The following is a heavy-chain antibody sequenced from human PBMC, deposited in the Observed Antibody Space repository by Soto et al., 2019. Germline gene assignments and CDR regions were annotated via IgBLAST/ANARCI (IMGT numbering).Heavy chain of an antibody. Sequence: SETLSLTCAVYGGSFSGYYWSWIRQPPGKGLEWIGEINHGGSTNYNPSLKSRVTISVDTSKNQFSLKLSSVTAADMAVYYCARNSGRGWFDPWGQGTLVTVSS. CDR3: ARNSGRGWFDP. J-gene: IGHJ5*02. D-gene: IGHD6-19*01. CDR1: GGSFSGYY. V-gene: IGHV4-34*01. CDR2: INHGGST.